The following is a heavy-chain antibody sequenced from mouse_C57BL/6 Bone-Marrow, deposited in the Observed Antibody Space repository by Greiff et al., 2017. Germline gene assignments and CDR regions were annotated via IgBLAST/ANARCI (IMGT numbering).Heavy chain of an antibody. D-gene: IGHD1-1*01. CDR2: INPNNGGT. CDR3: ALITTVVAVDY. CDR1: GYTFTDYN. J-gene: IGHJ2*01. Sequence: EVKLQESGPELVKPGASVKMSCKASGYTFTDYNMHWVKQSHGKSLEWIGYINPNNGGTSYNQKFKGKATLTVNKSSSTAYMELRSLTSEDSAVYYCALITTVVAVDYWGQGTTLTVSS. V-gene: IGHV1-22*01.